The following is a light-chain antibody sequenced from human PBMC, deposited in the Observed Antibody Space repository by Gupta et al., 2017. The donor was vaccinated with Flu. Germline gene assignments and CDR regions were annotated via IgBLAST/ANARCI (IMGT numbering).Light chain of an antibody. Sequence: EIVLTQSPATLSLSPGERATLSCRARQSVSSYLAWYQQKPGQAPRLLIYDASNRATGVPARFSGSGFGTEVTLTISSREPEDFAVYYCQQRSNWPLTFGGGTKVEIK. CDR2: DAS. V-gene: IGKV3-11*01. CDR1: QSVSSY. J-gene: IGKJ4*01. CDR3: QQRSNWPLT.